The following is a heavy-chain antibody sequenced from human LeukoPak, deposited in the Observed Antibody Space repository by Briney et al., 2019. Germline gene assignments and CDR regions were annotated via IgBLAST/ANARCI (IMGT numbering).Heavy chain of an antibody. V-gene: IGHV4-39*01. CDR3: ARADCSSTSCYDYYYGMDV. Sequence: PSETLSLTCTVSGGSISSSSYYWGWIRQPPGKGLEWIGSIYYSESTYYNPSLKSRVTISVDTSKNQFSLKLSSVTAADTAVYYCARADCSSTSCYDYYYGMDVWGQGTTVTVSS. CDR1: GGSISSSSYY. D-gene: IGHD2-2*01. CDR2: IYYSEST. J-gene: IGHJ6*02.